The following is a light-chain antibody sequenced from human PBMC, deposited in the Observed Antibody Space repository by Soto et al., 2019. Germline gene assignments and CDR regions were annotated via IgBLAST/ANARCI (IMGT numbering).Light chain of an antibody. V-gene: IGKV1-5*03. CDR2: KAS. J-gene: IGKJ3*01. CDR3: PQYNTDV. Sequence: DVQMTQTPSSLSASVGDRVILTCRASQSIGNWLAWYQQKPGKAPKLLIYKASSLESGVPTRFSGSGSGTDFTLTISSLWTEEFATYFCPQYNTDVFGPGTKVDIK. CDR1: QSIGNW.